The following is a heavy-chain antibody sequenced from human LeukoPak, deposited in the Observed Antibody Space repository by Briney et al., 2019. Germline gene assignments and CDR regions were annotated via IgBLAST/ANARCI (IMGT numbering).Heavy chain of an antibody. V-gene: IGHV3-23*01. J-gene: IGHJ6*02. CDR2: ISGSGGST. Sequence: GGSLRLSCAASGFTFSSYAMSWVRQAPGKGLEWVSAISGSGGSTYYADSVKGRFTISRDNSKNTLYLQMNGLRAEDTAVYYCAKSLPRYYYYGMDVWGQGTTVTVSS. CDR3: AKSLPRYYYYGMDV. CDR1: GFTFSSYA.